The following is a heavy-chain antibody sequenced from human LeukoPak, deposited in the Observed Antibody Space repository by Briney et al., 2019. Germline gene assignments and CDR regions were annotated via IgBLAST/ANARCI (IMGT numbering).Heavy chain of an antibody. CDR3: ARDLRGSGNYEFDY. V-gene: IGHV3-30*02. D-gene: IGHD3-10*01. CDR1: GFTFSSYG. Sequence: GGSLRLSCAASGFTFSSYGMHWVRQAPGKGLEWVTFIRYDESNKYYADSVKGRFTISRDNSKNTLYLQMNSLRDDDTAVYYCARDLRGSGNYEFDYWGQGTLVTVSS. J-gene: IGHJ4*02. CDR2: IRYDESNK.